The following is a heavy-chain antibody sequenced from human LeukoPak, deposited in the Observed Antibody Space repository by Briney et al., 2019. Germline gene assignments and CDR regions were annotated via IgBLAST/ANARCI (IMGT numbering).Heavy chain of an antibody. J-gene: IGHJ4*02. V-gene: IGHV4-39*07. CDR2: INHSGST. CDR1: GGSISSSNYY. Sequence: PSETLSLTCTVSGGSISSSNYYWGWIRQPPGKGLEWIGEINHSGSTNYNPSLKSRVTISVDTSKNQFSLKLSSVTAADTAVYYCARVPIPYYYDSSGYPFPTFWGQGTLVTVSS. CDR3: ARVPIPYYYDSSGYPFPTF. D-gene: IGHD3-22*01.